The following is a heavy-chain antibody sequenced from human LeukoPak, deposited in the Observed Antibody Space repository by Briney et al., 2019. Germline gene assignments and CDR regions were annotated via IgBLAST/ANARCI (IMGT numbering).Heavy chain of an antibody. CDR1: GYSISSGYD. CDR2: IYHSGST. V-gene: IGHV4-38-2*01. J-gene: IGHJ4*02. D-gene: IGHD3-22*01. Sequence: PSETLSLTCAVSGYSISSGYDWGWIRQPPGKGLEWMGSIYHSGSTYYNPSLKSRVTISVDTSKNHFSLKLSSVTAADTAVYYCARVPRSSGLPYYIDYWGQGTLVTVSS. CDR3: ARVPRSSGLPYYIDY.